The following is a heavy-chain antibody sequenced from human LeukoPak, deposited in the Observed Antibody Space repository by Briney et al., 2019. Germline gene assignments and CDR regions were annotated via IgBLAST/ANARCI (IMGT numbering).Heavy chain of an antibody. V-gene: IGHV4-30-2*01. CDR3: ARDRIQLWSTYYFDY. CDR2: IYHSGST. J-gene: IGHJ4*02. D-gene: IGHD5-18*01. CDR1: GGSISSGGYY. Sequence: SQTLSLTCTVSGGSISSGGYYWSWIRQPPGKGLEWIGYIYHSGSTYYNPSLKSRVTISVDRSKNQFSLKLSSVTAADTAVYYCARDRIQLWSTYYFDYWGQGTLVTVSS.